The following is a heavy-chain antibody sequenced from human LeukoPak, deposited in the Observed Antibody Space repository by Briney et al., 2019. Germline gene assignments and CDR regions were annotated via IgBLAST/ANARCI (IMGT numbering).Heavy chain of an antibody. D-gene: IGHD2-15*01. CDR3: ARRLAFDY. V-gene: IGHV4-38-2*01. CDR2: IYHSGST. CDR1: GYSISSGYY. Sequence: SETLSLTCAVSGYSISSGYYWGWIRQPPGKGLEWIGSIYHSGSTYYNPSLKSRVTISVDTSKNQFSLKLSSVTAADTAVYYCARRLAFDYWGQGTLVTVSS. J-gene: IGHJ4*02.